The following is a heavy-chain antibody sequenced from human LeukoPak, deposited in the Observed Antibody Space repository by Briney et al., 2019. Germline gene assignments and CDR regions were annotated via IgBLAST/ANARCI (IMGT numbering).Heavy chain of an antibody. CDR2: INHSGST. D-gene: IGHD3-22*01. CDR3: ARVRYFDSSGYYYDFDP. Sequence: SETLSLTCAVYGGSFSGYYWSWIRQPPGKGLEWIGEINHSGSTNYNPSLKSRVTISVDTSKNQFSLKLSSVTAADTAVYYCARVRYFDSSGYYYDFDPWGQGTLVTVSS. V-gene: IGHV4-34*01. J-gene: IGHJ5*02. CDR1: GGSFSGYY.